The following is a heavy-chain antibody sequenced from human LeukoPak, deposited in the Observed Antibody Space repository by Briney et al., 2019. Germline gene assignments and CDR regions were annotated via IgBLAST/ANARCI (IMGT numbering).Heavy chain of an antibody. Sequence: GESLKISCKGSGYTFTSYWIGWVRQMPGKGLEWMGIIYPDDSDTRYSPSFQGQVTISADKSISTAYLQWSSLKASDTAVYYCATGRSSRYFDYWGQGALVTVCS. CDR3: ATGRSSRYFDY. V-gene: IGHV5-51*01. CDR1: GYTFTSYW. D-gene: IGHD6-6*01. J-gene: IGHJ4*02. CDR2: IYPDDSDT.